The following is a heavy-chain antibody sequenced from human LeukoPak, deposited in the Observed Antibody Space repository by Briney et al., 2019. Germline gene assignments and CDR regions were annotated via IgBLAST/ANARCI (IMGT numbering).Heavy chain of an antibody. V-gene: IGHV1-8*01. D-gene: IGHD5-18*01. CDR3: ARRTHGYSYGYGHAFDI. Sequence: ASVKVSCKASGYTFTSYDINWVRQATGQGLEWMGWMNPNSGNTGYAQKFQGRVTMTRNTSISTAYMELSSLRAEDTAVYYCARRTHGYSYGYGHAFDIWGQGTMVTVSS. CDR1: GYTFTSYD. CDR2: MNPNSGNT. J-gene: IGHJ3*02.